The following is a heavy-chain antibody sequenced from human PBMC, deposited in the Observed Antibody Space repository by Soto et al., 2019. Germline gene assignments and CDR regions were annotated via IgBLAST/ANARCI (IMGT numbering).Heavy chain of an antibody. Sequence: QVQLVQSGAEVKKPGASVKVSCKASGYTFTSYDINWVRQATGQGLEWMGWMNPNSGNTGYAQKFQGRVTMTRNTSISTAYMELSSLRSEDTAVYYCARQGVVVVAASWDFDYWGQGTLVTVSS. D-gene: IGHD2-15*01. CDR2: MNPNSGNT. J-gene: IGHJ4*02. CDR3: ARQGVVVVAASWDFDY. V-gene: IGHV1-8*01. CDR1: GYTFTSYD.